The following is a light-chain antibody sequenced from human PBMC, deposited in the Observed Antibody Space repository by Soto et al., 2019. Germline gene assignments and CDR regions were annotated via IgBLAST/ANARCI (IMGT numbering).Light chain of an antibody. CDR2: AAS. CDR3: QQYNSWPPIT. Sequence: DIQMTQSPSSLSASVGDRVTITCRASQSISSSLNWYQQKPGKAPNLLIYAASSLQSGVPSRFSGSGPGTDFTLTISSLQSEDFVVYYCQQYNSWPPITFGQGTRLEI. J-gene: IGKJ5*01. CDR1: QSISSS. V-gene: IGKV1-39*01.